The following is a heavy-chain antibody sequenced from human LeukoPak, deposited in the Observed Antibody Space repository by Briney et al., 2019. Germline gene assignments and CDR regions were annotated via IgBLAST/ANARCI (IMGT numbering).Heavy chain of an antibody. CDR2: IYYSGST. V-gene: IGHV4-39*01. D-gene: IGHD3-22*01. CDR3: ARQYYYDSSGYYPWYFDY. J-gene: IGHJ4*02. CDR1: GGSISSSSYY. Sequence: SETLSLTCTVSGGSISSSSYYWGWLRQPPGKGLEWFGSIYYSGSTYYNPSFKRRVTISVDTSKNQYSLKLSSVTAADTAVFYCARQYYYDSSGYYPWYFDYWGQGTLVTVSS.